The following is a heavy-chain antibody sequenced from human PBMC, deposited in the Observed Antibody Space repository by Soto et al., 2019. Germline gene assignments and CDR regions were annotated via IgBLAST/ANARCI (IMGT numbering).Heavy chain of an antibody. CDR2: IYYSGST. J-gene: IGHJ5*02. Sequence: PSETLSLTCTVSGGSISSSSYYWGWIRQPPGKGLEWIGSIYYSGSTYYNPSLKSRVTISVDTSKNQFSLKLSSVTAADTAVYYCARDIVANWFDPWGQGTLVTSPQ. V-gene: IGHV4-39*01. D-gene: IGHD5-12*01. CDR3: ARDIVANWFDP. CDR1: GGSISSSSYY.